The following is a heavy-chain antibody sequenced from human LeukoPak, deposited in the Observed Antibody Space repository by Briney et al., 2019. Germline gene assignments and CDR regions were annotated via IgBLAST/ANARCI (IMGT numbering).Heavy chain of an antibody. Sequence: ASEKVSCKASGGTFNSYAISWVRRAPGQGLEWMGRIIPILGISNYAQKFQGRVTITADKSTSTAYMELSSLRSEGTAVYYCARSPFGCSSTSCSPSGYSYGYGFDYWGEGTLVTVSS. CDR3: ARSPFGCSSTSCSPSGYSYGYGFDY. D-gene: IGHD2-2*01. V-gene: IGHV1-69*04. CDR1: GGTFNSYA. CDR2: IIPILGIS. J-gene: IGHJ4*02.